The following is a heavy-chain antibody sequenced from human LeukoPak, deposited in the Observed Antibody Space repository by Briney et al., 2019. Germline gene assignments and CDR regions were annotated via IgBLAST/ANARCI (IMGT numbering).Heavy chain of an antibody. CDR3: ARGPARRGPRKPEFDY. V-gene: IGHV3-11*01. CDR1: GFTFSDYY. J-gene: IGHJ4*02. CDR2: ISSSGSTI. Sequence: GGSLRLSCAASGFTFSDYYMSWIRQAPGKGLEWVSYISSSGSTIYYADSVKGRFTISRDNAENSLYLQMNSLRAEDTAVYYCARGPARRGPRKPEFDYWGQGTLVTVSS.